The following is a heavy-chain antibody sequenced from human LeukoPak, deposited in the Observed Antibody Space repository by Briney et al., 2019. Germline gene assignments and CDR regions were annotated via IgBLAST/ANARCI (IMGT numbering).Heavy chain of an antibody. CDR1: GFTFSSYS. CDR2: ISSSSSYI. D-gene: IGHD2-2*02. Sequence: PGGSLRLSCAASGFTFSSYSMNWVRQAPGKGLEWVSSISSSSSYIYYADSVKGRFTISRDNAKNSLYLQMNSLRAEDTAVYYCARSPTYQLVYDYWGQGTLVTVSS. J-gene: IGHJ4*02. CDR3: ARSPTYQLVYDY. V-gene: IGHV3-21*01.